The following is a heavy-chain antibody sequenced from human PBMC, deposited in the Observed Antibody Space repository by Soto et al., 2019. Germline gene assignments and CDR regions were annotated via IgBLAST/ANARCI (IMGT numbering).Heavy chain of an antibody. J-gene: IGHJ6*03. D-gene: IGHD2-2*02. CDR3: AKEYCSSTSCYNHYYYYMDV. V-gene: IGHV3-23*01. Sequence: GGSLRLSCAASGFTFSSYAMSWVRQAPGKGLEWVSAISGSGGSTYYADSVKGRFTISRDNSKNTLYLQMNSLRAEDTAVYYCAKEYCSSTSCYNHYYYYMDVWGKGTTVTSP. CDR1: GFTFSSYA. CDR2: ISGSGGST.